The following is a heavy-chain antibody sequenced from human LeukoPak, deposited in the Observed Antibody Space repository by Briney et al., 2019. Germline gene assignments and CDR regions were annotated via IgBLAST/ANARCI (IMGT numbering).Heavy chain of an antibody. CDR3: ARRVYCSSSSCYHYYYMDV. J-gene: IGHJ6*03. CDR2: INPNSGGT. Sequence: ASVKVSCKASGYTFTGYYMHWVRQAPGQGLEWMGRINPNSGGTNYAQNFQGRVTMTSDTSTRTVYMEMRSLKSEDTAVYYCARRVYCSSSSCYHYYYMDVWGKGTTVTVSS. CDR1: GYTFTGYY. V-gene: IGHV1-2*06. D-gene: IGHD2-2*01.